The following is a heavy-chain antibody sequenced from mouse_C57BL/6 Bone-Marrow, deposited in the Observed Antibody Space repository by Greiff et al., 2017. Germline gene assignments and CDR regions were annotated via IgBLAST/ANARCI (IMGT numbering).Heavy chain of an antibody. CDR3: ARHCYGSSFDY. CDR2: ISSGSSTI. D-gene: IGHD1-1*01. J-gene: IGHJ2*01. V-gene: IGHV5-17*03. Sequence: EVHLVESGGGLVKPGGSLKLSCAASGFTFSDYGMHWVRQAPEKGLEWVAYISSGSSTIYYADTVKGRFTISRDNAKNTLYLQMSSLKSEDTAMYYCARHCYGSSFDYWGQGTTLTVSS. CDR1: GFTFSDYG.